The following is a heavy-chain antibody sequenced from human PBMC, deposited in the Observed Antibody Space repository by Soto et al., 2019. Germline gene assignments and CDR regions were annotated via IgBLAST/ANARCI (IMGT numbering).Heavy chain of an antibody. CDR1: GFTFTKYG. CDR2: IWYDGSNK. D-gene: IGHD2-21*02. V-gene: IGHV3-33*06. Sequence: QVQLVESGGGVVQPGTSLRLSCAASGFTFTKYGLHWVRQAPGKGLEWVAVIWYDGSNKYYADSVKGRFTISRDNSKNTRYLQMDSLRAEATALYYCAKDHCGGDCYSNPYFDYWGQGTLVTVSS. CDR3: AKDHCGGDCYSNPYFDY. J-gene: IGHJ4*02.